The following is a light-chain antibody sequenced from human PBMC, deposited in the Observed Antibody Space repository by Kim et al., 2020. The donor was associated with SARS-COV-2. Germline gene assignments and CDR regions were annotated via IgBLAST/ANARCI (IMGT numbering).Light chain of an antibody. V-gene: IGLV2-14*03. J-gene: IGLJ1*01. Sequence: QAITIASTETSSDVGGYNYVSWYQQHPGKAPKLMIYDVSNRPSGVSNRFSGSKSGNTASLTISGLQAEDEADYYCSSYTSSSTPYVFGTGTKVTVL. CDR1: SSDVGGYNY. CDR3: SSYTSSSTPYV. CDR2: DVS.